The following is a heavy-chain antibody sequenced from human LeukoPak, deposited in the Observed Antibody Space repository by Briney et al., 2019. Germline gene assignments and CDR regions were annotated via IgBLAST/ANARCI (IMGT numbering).Heavy chain of an antibody. CDR2: INHSGST. CDR3: ARGLYYHGSGSYYLDY. Sequence: SETLSLTCAVYGGSFSGYYWSWIRQPPGKGLEWIGEINHSGSTNYNPSLKSRVTISVDTSKNQFSLKLSSVTAADTAVYYCARGLYYHGSGSYYLDYWGQGTLVTVSS. V-gene: IGHV4-34*01. D-gene: IGHD3-10*01. J-gene: IGHJ4*02. CDR1: GGSFSGYY.